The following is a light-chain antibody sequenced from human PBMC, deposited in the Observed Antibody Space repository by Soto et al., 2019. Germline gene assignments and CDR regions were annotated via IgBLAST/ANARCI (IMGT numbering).Light chain of an antibody. J-gene: IGLJ3*02. CDR3: AAWDDSLSGRV. CDR2: RNN. CDR1: SSNIGSNY. V-gene: IGLV1-47*01. Sequence: QSVLTQPRSASGTPGQRVTISCSGSSSNIGSNYVYWYQQLPGTAPKLLIYRNNQRPSVVPDRFSGSKSGTSASLAISGLRSEDEADYYCAAWDDSLSGRVFGGGTKLTVL.